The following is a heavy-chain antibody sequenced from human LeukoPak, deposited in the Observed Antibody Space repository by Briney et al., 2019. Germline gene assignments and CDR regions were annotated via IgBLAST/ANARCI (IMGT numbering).Heavy chain of an antibody. J-gene: IGHJ5*02. CDR3: ARSSEYYFGP. D-gene: IGHD2/OR15-2a*01. CDR1: GGSINSYY. Sequence: SETLSLTCTVSGGSINSYYWSWIRQPPGKGLEWIGEVHYSGGTKYNPSLESRVSISVDTSKNQFSLRLTSMTTADTAVYYCARSSEYYFGPWGQGTLVTVSS. V-gene: IGHV4-59*01. CDR2: VHYSGGT.